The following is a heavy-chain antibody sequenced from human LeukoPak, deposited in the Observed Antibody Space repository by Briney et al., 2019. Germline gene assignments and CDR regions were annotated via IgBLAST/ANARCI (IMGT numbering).Heavy chain of an antibody. D-gene: IGHD4-17*01. CDR1: GYTFTGYY. CDR3: ARVDTNDYGDYDFDY. V-gene: IGHV1-2*06. Sequence: GASVKVSCKASGYTFTGYYMHWVRQAPGQGLEWMGRINPNSGGTNYAQKFQGRVTMTRDTSISTAYTELSSLRSGDTAVYYCARVDTNDYGDYDFDYWGQGTLVTVSS. J-gene: IGHJ4*02. CDR2: INPNSGGT.